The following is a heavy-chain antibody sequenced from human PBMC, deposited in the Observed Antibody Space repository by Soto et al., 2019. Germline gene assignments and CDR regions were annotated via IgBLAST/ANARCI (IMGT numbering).Heavy chain of an antibody. CDR2: IYYSGST. V-gene: IGHV4-61*01. CDR1: GGSVSSGSYY. Sequence: SETLSLTCTVSGGSVSSGSYYWSWIRQPPGKGLEWIGYIYYSGSTNYNPSLKSRVTISVDTSKNQFSLKLSSVTAADTAVYYCARDIPGIAGSLGYWGQGTLVTVSS. D-gene: IGHD6-13*01. CDR3: ARDIPGIAGSLGY. J-gene: IGHJ4*02.